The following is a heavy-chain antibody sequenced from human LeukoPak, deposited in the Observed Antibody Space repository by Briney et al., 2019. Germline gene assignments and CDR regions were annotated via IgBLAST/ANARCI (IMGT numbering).Heavy chain of an antibody. Sequence: SETLSLTCTVSGGSISSYYWSWIRQPPGKGLEWIGYIYYSGSTNYNPSLKSRVTISVDTSKNQFSLKLSSVTAADTAVYYCARVPGYSYGCDYYYYYGMDVWGQGTTVTVSS. CDR3: ARVPGYSYGCDYYYYYGMDV. J-gene: IGHJ6*02. CDR1: GGSISSYY. CDR2: IYYSGST. V-gene: IGHV4-59*01. D-gene: IGHD5-18*01.